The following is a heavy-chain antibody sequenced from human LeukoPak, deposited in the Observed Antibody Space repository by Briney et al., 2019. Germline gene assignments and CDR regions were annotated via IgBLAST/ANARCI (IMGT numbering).Heavy chain of an antibody. D-gene: IGHD3-10*01. J-gene: IGHJ4*02. V-gene: IGHV3-21*01. CDR2: ISSSTGYI. Sequence: GGSLRLSCAASGFNFSSYSMNWVRQAPGKGLEWVSSISSSTGYIYYADSVKGRFTISRDNAKNSLYLQMNSLRAEDTAVYYCARERRGGSGTYYNPYPIDYWGQGTLVTVSS. CDR1: GFNFSSYS. CDR3: ARERRGGSGTYYNPYPIDY.